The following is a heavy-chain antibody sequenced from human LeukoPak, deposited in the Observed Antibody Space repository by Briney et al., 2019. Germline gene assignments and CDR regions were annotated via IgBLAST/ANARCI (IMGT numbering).Heavy chain of an antibody. V-gene: IGHV3-21*01. CDR2: ISSSSYI. D-gene: IGHD6-6*01. CDR3: ARDPAYSSSTFDY. CDR1: GFTFSSYS. J-gene: IGHJ4*02. Sequence: GGSLRLSCAASGFTFSSYSMNWVRQAPGKGLEWVSSISSSSYIYYADSVKGRFTISRDNAKNSLYLQMNSLRAEDTAVYYCARDPAYSSSTFDYWGQGTLVTVSS.